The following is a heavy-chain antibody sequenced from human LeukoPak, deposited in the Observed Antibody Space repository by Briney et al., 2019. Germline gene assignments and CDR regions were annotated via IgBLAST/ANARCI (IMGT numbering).Heavy chain of an antibody. CDR2: INHSGST. D-gene: IGHD3-10*01. CDR3: ARGSYYYGSGSYFSYYYGMDV. J-gene: IGHJ6*02. CDR1: GGSFSGYY. V-gene: IGHV4-34*01. Sequence: SETLSLTCAVYGGSFSGYYWSWIRQPPGKGLEWIGEINHSGSTNYNPSLKSRVTISVYTSKNQFSLKLRSVTAAGSAVYYSARGSYYYGSGSYFSYYYGMDVWGQGTTVTVSS.